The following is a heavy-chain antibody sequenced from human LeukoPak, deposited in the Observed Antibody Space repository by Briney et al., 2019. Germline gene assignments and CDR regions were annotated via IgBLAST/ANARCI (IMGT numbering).Heavy chain of an antibody. Sequence: ASVKVSCKASGYTFTSYDINWVRQATGQGLEWMGWMNPSSGNTGYPQKFQGRVTMTRNTSISTAYMELSSLRSEDTAVYYCARGLPDILTGYYIRDAFDIWGQGTMVTVSS. J-gene: IGHJ3*02. CDR3: ARGLPDILTGYYIRDAFDI. D-gene: IGHD3-9*01. V-gene: IGHV1-8*01. CDR2: MNPSSGNT. CDR1: GYTFTSYD.